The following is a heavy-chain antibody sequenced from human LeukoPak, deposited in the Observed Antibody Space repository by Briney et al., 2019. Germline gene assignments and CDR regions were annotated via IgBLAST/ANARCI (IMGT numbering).Heavy chain of an antibody. V-gene: IGHV1-69*06. CDR1: GGTFSSYA. D-gene: IGHD6-13*01. J-gene: IGHJ4*02. Sequence: SVKVSCKASGGTFSSYAISWVRQAPGQGLEWMGGIIPIFGTANYAQKFQGRVTITADISTRTAYMELSSLRSEDTAVYYCATVGASAGAPFDYWGQGTLVTVSS. CDR2: IIPIFGTA. CDR3: ATVGASAGAPFDY.